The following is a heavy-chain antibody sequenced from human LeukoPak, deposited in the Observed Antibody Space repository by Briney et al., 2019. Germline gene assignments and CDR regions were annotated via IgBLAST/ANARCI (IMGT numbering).Heavy chain of an antibody. V-gene: IGHV1-18*01. J-gene: IGHJ4*02. CDR1: GYTFTSYG. CDR3: ARDRKVGGSSLNSREDFDY. Sequence: GASVKVSCKASGYTFTSYGISWVRQAPGQGLEWMGWISAYNGNTNYAQKLQGRVTMTTDTSTSTAYMELRSLRSDDTAVYYCARDRKVGGSSLNSREDFDYWGQGTLVTVSS. D-gene: IGHD6-13*01. CDR2: ISAYNGNT.